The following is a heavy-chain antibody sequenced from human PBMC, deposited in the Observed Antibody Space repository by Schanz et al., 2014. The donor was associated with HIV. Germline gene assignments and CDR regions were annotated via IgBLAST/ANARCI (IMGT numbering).Heavy chain of an antibody. CDR2: ISYDGRNK. Sequence: QVQLVESGGGVVQPGRSLRLSCAGSGFSFDTFGIHWVRQAPGKGLEWLAVISYDGRNKKFANSVKGRFTISRDNSRNTLFLQMDSLRVDDTAVYYCAQMGAFAAFDIWGQGTLVTVSS. J-gene: IGHJ4*02. D-gene: IGHD2-15*01. V-gene: IGHV3-30*18. CDR3: AQMGAFAAFDI. CDR1: GFSFDTFG.